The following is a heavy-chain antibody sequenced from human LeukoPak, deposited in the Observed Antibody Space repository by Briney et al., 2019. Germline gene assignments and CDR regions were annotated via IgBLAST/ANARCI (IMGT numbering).Heavy chain of an antibody. CDR3: STPSAQSTVTTWSAFSI. V-gene: IGHV1-69*01. J-gene: IGHJ3*02. CDR2: IIPIFGTA. CDR1: GGTFSSYA. D-gene: IGHD4-17*01. Sequence: ASVKVSCKASGGTFSSYAISWVRQAPGQGLEWMGGIIPIFGTANYAQKFQGRVTITADESTSTAYMELSSLRYEDTAVYYCSTPSAQSTVTTWSAFSIWGQGTVVTVSS.